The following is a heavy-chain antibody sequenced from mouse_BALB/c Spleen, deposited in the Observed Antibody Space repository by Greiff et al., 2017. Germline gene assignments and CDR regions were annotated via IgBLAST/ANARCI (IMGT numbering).Heavy chain of an antibody. V-gene: IGHV1-69*02. CDR1: GYTFTSYW. CDR3: TRRGNYYGYFDV. J-gene: IGHJ1*01. CDR2: IYPSDSYT. Sequence: VQLQQPGAELVRPGASVKLSCKASGYTFTSYWINWVKQRPGQGLEWIGNIYPSDSYTNYNEKFKDKATLTVDKSSSTAYMQLSSPTSEDSAVYYCTRRGNYYGYFDVWGAGTTTTVSS.